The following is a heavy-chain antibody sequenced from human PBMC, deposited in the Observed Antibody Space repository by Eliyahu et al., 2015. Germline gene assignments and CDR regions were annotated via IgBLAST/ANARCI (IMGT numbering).Heavy chain of an antibody. J-gene: IGHJ4*02. CDR2: IIGSGDST. CDR3: AKDSYSGSYDGIDS. CDR1: GFXFXNXA. V-gene: IGHV3-23*01. D-gene: IGHD1-26*01. Sequence: EVQLLXSGGGLVQPGGSXRXSCAASGFXFXNXALSWVRQAPGKGLEWVSAIIGSGDSTFYADSVKGRFTISRDNSKNTLFLQMNSLRAEDTAVYYCAKDSYSGSYDGIDSWGQGTLVTVSS.